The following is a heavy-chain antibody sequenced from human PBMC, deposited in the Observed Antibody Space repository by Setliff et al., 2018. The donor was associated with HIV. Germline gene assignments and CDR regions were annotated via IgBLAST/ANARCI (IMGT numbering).Heavy chain of an antibody. D-gene: IGHD2-21*01. Sequence: ASVKVSCKASGYTFTSCFLHWVRQAPGQGLEYMGIINPSDGSADYVEKFQDRVTITRDTSTSTVYMEMSSLRSEDTAIYYCARGTINNYFDYWGQGTQVTVSS. V-gene: IGHV1-46*01. CDR2: INPSDGSA. J-gene: IGHJ4*02. CDR1: GYTFTSCF. CDR3: ARGTINNYFDY.